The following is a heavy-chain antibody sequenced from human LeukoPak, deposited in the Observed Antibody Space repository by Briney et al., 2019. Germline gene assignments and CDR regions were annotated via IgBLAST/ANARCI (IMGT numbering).Heavy chain of an antibody. V-gene: IGHV3-23*01. CDR2: ISPSGRST. Sequence: GGSLRLSCAASGLTFTKYSMNWVRQAPGKGLEWVSTISPSGRSTYYADSVKGRFTISRDNSKNTLYLQIMTLRAGDTALYYGSGQPEGVAGDINAWGQGALVTVSS. D-gene: IGHD6-19*01. J-gene: IGHJ5*02. CDR1: GLTFTKYS. CDR3: SGQPEGVAGDINA.